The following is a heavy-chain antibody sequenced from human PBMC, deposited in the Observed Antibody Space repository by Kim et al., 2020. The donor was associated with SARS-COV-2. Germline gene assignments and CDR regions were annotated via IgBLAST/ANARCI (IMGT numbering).Heavy chain of an antibody. CDR1: GFTFNTYG. CDR2: ITSNGGST. J-gene: IGHJ6*02. CDR3: VKDRLTYGSGSYPYLFNGLDV. V-gene: IGHV3-64D*06. Sequence: GGSLRLSCSASGFTFNTYGLHWVRQAPGKGLEYVSSITSNGGSTYYTASVKGRFTISRDNSKNTLYLQMSGLRVGDTAVYYCVKDRLTYGSGSYPYLFNGLDVWGQGTTVTVSS. D-gene: IGHD3-10*01.